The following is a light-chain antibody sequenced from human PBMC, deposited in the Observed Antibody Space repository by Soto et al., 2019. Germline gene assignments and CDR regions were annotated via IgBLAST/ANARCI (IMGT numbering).Light chain of an antibody. CDR1: SSNIGNNY. J-gene: IGLJ2*01. CDR3: GTWDSSLSAGGEGV. Sequence: QSVLTQPPSVSAAPGQEVTISCSGTSSNIGNNYVSWYQQVPGTAPKLLIYDDNKRPSGIPDRFSGSKSGTSATLGITGLQTGDEADYYCGTWDSSLSAGGEGVFGGGTKLTVL. V-gene: IGLV1-51*01. CDR2: DDN.